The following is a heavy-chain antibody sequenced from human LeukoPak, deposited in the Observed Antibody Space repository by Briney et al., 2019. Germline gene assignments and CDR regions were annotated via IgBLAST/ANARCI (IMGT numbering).Heavy chain of an antibody. CDR1: EFTFSNYA. Sequence: GGSLRLSCAASEFTFSNYAMGWVRQAPGKGLEWVSAISGSGGSTYYADSVKGRFTISKGNSKNTLFLQMNSLRADDTAVYYCAKKRVITTPAAIDWYFDLWGRGTLLTVSS. CDR2: ISGSGGST. V-gene: IGHV3-23*01. D-gene: IGHD2-2*01. J-gene: IGHJ2*01. CDR3: AKKRVITTPAAIDWYFDL.